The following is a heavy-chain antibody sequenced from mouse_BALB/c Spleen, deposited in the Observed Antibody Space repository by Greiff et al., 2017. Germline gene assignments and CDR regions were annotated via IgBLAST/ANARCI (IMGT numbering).Heavy chain of an antibody. Sequence: VQLKQSGAELVKPGASVKLSCTASGFNIKDTYMHWVKQRPEQGLEWIGRIDPANGNTKYDPKFQGKATITADTSSNTAYLQLSSLTSEDTAVYYCARDGSSFYFDYWGQGTTLTVSS. D-gene: IGHD1-1*01. CDR2: IDPANGNT. V-gene: IGHV14-3*02. CDR1: GFNIKDTY. J-gene: IGHJ2*01. CDR3: ARDGSSFYFDY.